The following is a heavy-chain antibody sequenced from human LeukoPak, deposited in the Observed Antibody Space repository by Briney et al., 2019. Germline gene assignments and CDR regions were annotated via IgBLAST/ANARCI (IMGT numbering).Heavy chain of an antibody. V-gene: IGHV4-38-2*02. J-gene: IGHJ3*02. Sequence: SETLSLTCTVSGYSISSGFYWGWIRQPPGKGLEWIGEINHSGSTNYNPSLKSRVTISVDTSKNQFSLKLSSVTAADTAVYYCARLADDYGDYGPVGAFDIWGQGTMVTVSS. D-gene: IGHD4-17*01. CDR2: INHSGST. CDR1: GYSISSGFY. CDR3: ARLADDYGDYGPVGAFDI.